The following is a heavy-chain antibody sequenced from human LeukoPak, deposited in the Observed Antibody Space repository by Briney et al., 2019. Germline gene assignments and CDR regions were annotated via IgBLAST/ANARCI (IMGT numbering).Heavy chain of an antibody. V-gene: IGHV3-23*01. J-gene: IGHJ4*02. CDR1: GFTFSRYA. CDR2: ISGTGDST. CDR3: ASDPTWSGYYFDY. Sequence: PGGSLRLSCAASGFTFSRYAMSWVRQAPGKGLEWVSSISGTGDSTYYADSVKGRFTISRDNSKNTLFLQMNSLRAEDTAVYYCASDPTWSGYYFDYWGQGTLVTVSS. D-gene: IGHD3-3*01.